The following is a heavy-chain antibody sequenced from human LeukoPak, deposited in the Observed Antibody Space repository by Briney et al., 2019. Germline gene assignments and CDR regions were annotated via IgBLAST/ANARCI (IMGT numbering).Heavy chain of an antibody. D-gene: IGHD1-14*01. CDR3: AGGPLTEPPLVAFYI. J-gene: IGHJ3*02. CDR2: IIPIFGTA. Sequence: SVTVSCKASGGTFSIYAISWVRQAPGQGLEWMGGIIPIFGTANYAQKFQGRVTITTDESTSTAYMELSSLRSEDTAVYYCAGGPLTEPPLVAFYIWGQGKMVPVSS. V-gene: IGHV1-69*05. CDR1: GGTFSIYA.